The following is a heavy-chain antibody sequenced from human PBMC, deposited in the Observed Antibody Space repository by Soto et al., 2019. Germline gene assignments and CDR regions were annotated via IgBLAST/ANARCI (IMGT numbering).Heavy chain of an antibody. CDR1: GYTFTSYG. Sequence: ASVKVSCKASGYTFTSYGISWVRRAPGQGLEWMGWISAYNGNTNYAQKLQGRVTMTTDTSTSTAYMELRSLRSDDTAVYYCASWSLYDSSGYALPHGMDVWGQGTTVTVSS. CDR3: ASWSLYDSSGYALPHGMDV. J-gene: IGHJ6*02. V-gene: IGHV1-18*04. D-gene: IGHD3-22*01. CDR2: ISAYNGNT.